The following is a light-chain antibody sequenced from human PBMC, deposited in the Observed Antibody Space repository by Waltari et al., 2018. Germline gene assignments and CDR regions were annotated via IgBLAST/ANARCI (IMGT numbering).Light chain of an antibody. V-gene: IGLV2-11*01. CDR3: CSFAGSQTVI. J-gene: IGLJ2*01. CDR2: AVT. Sequence: QSALTQPRPVSGSPGPSVTISCTGTSSAIGASNYVPWYQQHPGKAPKLVIYAVTKRPSGVPDHFSGSKSGNTASLTISGLQAEDEADYYCCSFAGSQTVIFGGGTRLTVL. CDR1: SSAIGASNY.